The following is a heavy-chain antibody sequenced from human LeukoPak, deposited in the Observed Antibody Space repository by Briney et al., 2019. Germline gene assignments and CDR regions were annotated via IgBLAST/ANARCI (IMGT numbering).Heavy chain of an antibody. V-gene: IGHV5-51*01. Sequence: GESLKISCKGSGYSFTSYWIGWVRQMPGKGLEWMGIIYPGDSDTRYSPSFQGQVTISADKSISTAYLQWGSLKASDTAMYYCARQEDYYDSSGYHYFDYWGQGTLVTVSS. CDR1: GYSFTSYW. CDR2: IYPGDSDT. CDR3: ARQEDYYDSSGYHYFDY. D-gene: IGHD3-22*01. J-gene: IGHJ4*02.